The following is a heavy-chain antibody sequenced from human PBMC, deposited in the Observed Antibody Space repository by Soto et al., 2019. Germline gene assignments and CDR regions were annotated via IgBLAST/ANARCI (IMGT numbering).Heavy chain of an antibody. CDR1: GGSISSHY. J-gene: IGHJ4*02. V-gene: IGHV4-59*11. CDR3: ARERANYGGNNAQYYFDY. CDR2: IYYSGST. Sequence: SETLSLTCTVSGGSISSHYWSRIRQPPGKGLEWIGYIYYSGSTNYNPSLKSRVTISVDTSKNQFSLKLSSVTAADTAVYYCARERANYGGNNAQYYFDYWGQGTLVTVSS. D-gene: IGHD4-17*01.